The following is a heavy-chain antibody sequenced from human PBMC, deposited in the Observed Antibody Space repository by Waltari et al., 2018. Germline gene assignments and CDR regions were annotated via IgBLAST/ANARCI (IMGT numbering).Heavy chain of an antibody. Sequence: QLQLVQAGADVGKPGAAVKVACQATGNSFSDYDSYWVRQAPGQGLEWMAWIKPNSGETKYAQKFQGRVTLTRDTSISTAYMELPRMTVDDTAVYYCARGNHLDFWGQGTIVTVSS. V-gene: IGHV1-2*02. J-gene: IGHJ4*02. CDR3: ARGNHLDF. CDR2: IKPNSGET. CDR1: GNSFSDYD.